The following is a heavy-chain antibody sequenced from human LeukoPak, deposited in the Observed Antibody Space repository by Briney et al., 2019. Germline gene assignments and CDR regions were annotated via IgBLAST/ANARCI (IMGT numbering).Heavy chain of an antibody. D-gene: IGHD2-2*01. V-gene: IGHV4-59*01. Sequence: TSETLSLTCAVYGGSFSGYYWSWIRQPPGKGLEWIGYIYYSGSTNYNPSLKSRVTISVDTSKNQFSLKLSSVTAADTAVYYCARAGYAISQGYFDYWGQGTLVTVSS. CDR2: IYYSGST. CDR3: ARAGYAISQGYFDY. CDR1: GGSFSGYY. J-gene: IGHJ4*02.